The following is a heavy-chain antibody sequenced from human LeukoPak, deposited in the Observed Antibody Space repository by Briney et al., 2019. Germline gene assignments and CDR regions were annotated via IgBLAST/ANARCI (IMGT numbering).Heavy chain of an antibody. J-gene: IGHJ4*02. Sequence: PGGSLRLSCAASGFTFSSYAMSWVRQAPGKGLEWVSAISGSGGSTYYADSVKGRFTISRDNSKNTLYLQMNSLRAEDTAVYYCAKTSSRGYSYGTDYWGQGTLVTVSS. CDR3: AKTSSRGYSYGTDY. D-gene: IGHD5-18*01. CDR2: ISGSGGST. CDR1: GFTFSSYA. V-gene: IGHV3-23*01.